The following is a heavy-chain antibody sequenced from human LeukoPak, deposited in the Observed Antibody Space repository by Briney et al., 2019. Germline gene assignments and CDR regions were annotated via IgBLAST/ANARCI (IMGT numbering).Heavy chain of an antibody. CDR3: ARDAGYGYDRFDY. V-gene: IGHV3-7*01. J-gene: IGHJ4*02. CDR1: GFTFMTYW. Sequence: GGSLRLSCAASGFTFMTYWMSWVRQAPGKGLEWVANIKQDVSEKYYVDSVKGRFTISRDNAKNSLYLQMNSLRAEDTAVYYCARDAGYGYDRFDYWGQGTQVTVSS. CDR2: IKQDVSEK. D-gene: IGHD5-18*01.